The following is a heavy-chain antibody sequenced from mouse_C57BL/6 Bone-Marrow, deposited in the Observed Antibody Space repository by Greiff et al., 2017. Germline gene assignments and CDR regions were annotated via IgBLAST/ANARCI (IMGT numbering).Heavy chain of an antibody. J-gene: IGHJ2*01. CDR1: GYSFTGYF. CDR2: INPYNGDT. CDR3: ASSYYGYEDFGY. D-gene: IGHD2-9*01. Sequence: DVKLQESGPELVKPGDSVKISCKASGYSFTGYFMNWVMQSHGKSLEWIGRINPYNGDTFSNQKFKGKATLTVDKSSSTSHMELRSLTSEDSAVYYCASSYYGYEDFGYWGQGTTLTVSS. V-gene: IGHV1-20*01.